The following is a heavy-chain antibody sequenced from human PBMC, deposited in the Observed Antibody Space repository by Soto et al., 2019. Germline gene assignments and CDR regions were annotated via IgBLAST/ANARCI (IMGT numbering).Heavy chain of an antibody. Sequence: SETLSLTCTVSGGSISSGGYYWSWIRQHPGKGLEWIGYIYYSGSTYYNPSLKSRVTISVDTSKNQFSLKLSSVTAADTAVYYCARGRGYSYVYYFDYWGQGTLVTVSS. J-gene: IGHJ4*02. CDR1: GGSISSGGYY. V-gene: IGHV4-31*03. CDR3: ARGRGYSYVYYFDY. D-gene: IGHD5-18*01. CDR2: IYYSGST.